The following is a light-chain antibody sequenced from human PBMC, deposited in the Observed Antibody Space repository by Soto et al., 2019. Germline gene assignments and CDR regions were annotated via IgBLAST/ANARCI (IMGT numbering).Light chain of an antibody. J-gene: IGKJ2*01. Sequence: LLLTQSPGTLSLSPGERATLSCRASQSIDKSFLAWYQQKPGQPPRLLIYGASTRATGIPDRFSGSGSGTDFTLTINRLEPEDFALYYCQQYGTSLYTFGQGAKLEIK. V-gene: IGKV3-20*01. CDR1: QSIDKSF. CDR2: GAS. CDR3: QQYGTSLYT.